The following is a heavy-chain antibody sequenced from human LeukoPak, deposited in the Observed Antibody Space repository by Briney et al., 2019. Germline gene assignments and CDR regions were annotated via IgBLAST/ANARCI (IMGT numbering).Heavy chain of an antibody. CDR1: GGFISSGGYY. CDR2: IYYSGST. Sequence: PSQTLSLTCTVSGGFISSGGYYWSWIRQHPGKGLEWIGYIYYSGSTYYNPSLKSRVTISVDTSKNQFSLKLSSVTAADTAVYYCARDEGAAAGASYGMDVWGQGTTVTVSS. V-gene: IGHV4-31*03. J-gene: IGHJ6*02. CDR3: ARDEGAAAGASYGMDV. D-gene: IGHD6-13*01.